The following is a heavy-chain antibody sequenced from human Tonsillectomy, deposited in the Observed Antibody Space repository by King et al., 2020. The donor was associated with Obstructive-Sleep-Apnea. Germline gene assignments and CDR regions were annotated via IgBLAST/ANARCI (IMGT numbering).Heavy chain of an antibody. J-gene: IGHJ4*02. V-gene: IGHV3-33*06. CDR2: IWYDGSNK. CDR3: AKDVLGGFRGPTE. CDR1: GFTFSSYG. Sequence: LVESGGGVVQPGRSLRLSCAASGFTFSSYGMHWVRQAPGKGREGVAVIWYDGSNKYYTDSVKGRFTISRDNSKNTLYMQMNSLGAEDTAVYYCAKDVLGGFRGPTEWGQGTLVTVSS. D-gene: IGHD3-10*01.